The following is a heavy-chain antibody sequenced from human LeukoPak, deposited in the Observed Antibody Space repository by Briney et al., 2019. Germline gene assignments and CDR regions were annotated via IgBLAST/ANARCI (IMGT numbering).Heavy chain of an antibody. V-gene: IGHV1-18*01. CDR3: ARDLTSNVAVTEYHYYAMDV. CDR1: DFSFTSYG. CDR2: ISAYNGGT. D-gene: IGHD6-19*01. J-gene: IGHJ6*02. Sequence: ASVKVSCTASDFSFTSYGMSWVRQAPGQGLEWMGWISAYNGGTKYAQKLQGRVTMTTDTSTGTAYMELRSLRPDDTAVYYCARDLTSNVAVTEYHYYAMDVWGQGTTVTVSS.